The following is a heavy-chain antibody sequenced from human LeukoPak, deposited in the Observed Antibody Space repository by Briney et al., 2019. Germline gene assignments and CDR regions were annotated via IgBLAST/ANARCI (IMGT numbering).Heavy chain of an antibody. CDR1: GFTFSSYE. D-gene: IGHD3-10*01. V-gene: IGHV3-48*03. CDR2: ISSSGSTI. J-gene: IGHJ6*04. CDR3: ARDRDYYGSGSYYRSMDV. Sequence: GGSLRLSCAASGFTFSSYEMNWVRQAPGKGLEWVSYISSSGSTIYYADSVKGRFAISRDNAKNSLYLQMNGLRAEDTAVYYCARDRDYYGSGSYYRSMDVWGKGTTVTVSS.